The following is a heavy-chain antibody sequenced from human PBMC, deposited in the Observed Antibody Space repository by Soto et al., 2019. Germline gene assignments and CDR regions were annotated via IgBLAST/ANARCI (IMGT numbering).Heavy chain of an antibody. V-gene: IGHV3-73*01. CDR1: GFTFSGSA. J-gene: IGHJ6*02. CDR3: TRHKYCSSTSCYTFDYYYGMDV. CDR2: IRSKANSYAT. D-gene: IGHD2-2*02. Sequence: LRLSCAASGFTFSGSAMHWVRQASGKGLEWVGRIRSKANSYATAYAASVKGRFTISRDDSKNTAYLQMNSLKTEDTAVYYCTRHKYCSSTSCYTFDYYYGMDVWGQGTTVPVSS.